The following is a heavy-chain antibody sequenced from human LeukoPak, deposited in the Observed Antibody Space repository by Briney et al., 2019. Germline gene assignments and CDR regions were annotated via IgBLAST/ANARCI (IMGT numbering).Heavy chain of an antibody. V-gene: IGHV3-9*01. J-gene: IGHJ6*02. CDR2: ISWNSGSI. Sequence: PGRSLRLSCAASGFTFDDYAMHWVRQAPGKGLEWVSGISWNSGSIGYADSVKGRFTISRDNAKNSLYLQMNSLRAEDTALYYCAKDKVPSRAGTFDGMDVWGQGTTVTVSS. D-gene: IGHD6-19*01. CDR1: GFTFDDYA. CDR3: AKDKVPSRAGTFDGMDV.